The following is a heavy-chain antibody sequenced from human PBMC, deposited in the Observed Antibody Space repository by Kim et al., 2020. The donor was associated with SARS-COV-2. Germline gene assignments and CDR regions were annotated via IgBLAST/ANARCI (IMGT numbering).Heavy chain of an antibody. CDR3: ARGSVPGFLRPQRGYYYYGMDV. V-gene: IGHV4-4*07. Sequence: SETLSLTCTVSGGSISSYYWSWIRQPAGKGLEWIGRIYTSGSTNYNPSLKSRVTMSVDTSTNQFSLKLSSVTAADTAVYYCARGSVPGFLRPQRGYYYYGMDVWGQGTTVTVSS. J-gene: IGHJ6*02. CDR1: GGSISSYY. D-gene: IGHD5-12*01. CDR2: IYTSGST.